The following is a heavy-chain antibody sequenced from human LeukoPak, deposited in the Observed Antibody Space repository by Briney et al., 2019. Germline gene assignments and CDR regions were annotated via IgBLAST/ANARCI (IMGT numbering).Heavy chain of an antibody. CDR3: AGKQKRELPMFGELIDYYGMDV. J-gene: IGHJ6*02. D-gene: IGHD3-10*02. CDR1: GFTFSSYW. V-gene: IGHV3-7*01. CDR2: IKQDGSEK. Sequence: GGSLRLSCAASGFTFSSYWMSWVRQAPGKGLEWVANIKQDGSEKYYVDSVKGRFTISRDNAKNSLYLQMNSLRAEDAAVYYWAGKQKRELPMFGELIDYYGMDVWGQGTTVTVSS.